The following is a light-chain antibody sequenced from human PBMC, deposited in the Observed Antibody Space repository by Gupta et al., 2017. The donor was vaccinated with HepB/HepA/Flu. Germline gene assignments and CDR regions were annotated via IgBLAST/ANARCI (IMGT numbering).Light chain of an antibody. Sequence: QSGLTQPASVAGSPGQSITISCTGTSSDIGSFNSVSWYQQYPGRAPKLLIYEVTNRPSGVSHRFSGSKTGNSASLTISGLQAEDEALYYCASFRSGYTLVILGGGTDRTVL. J-gene: IGLJ2*01. CDR2: EVT. V-gene: IGLV2-14*03. CDR1: SSDIGSFNS. CDR3: ASFRSGYTLVI.